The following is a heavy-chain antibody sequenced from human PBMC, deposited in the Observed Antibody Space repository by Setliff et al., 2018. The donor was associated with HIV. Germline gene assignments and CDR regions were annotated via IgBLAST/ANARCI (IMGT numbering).Heavy chain of an antibody. CDR1: DASFSSGSYY. Sequence: SETLSLTCAVSDASFSSGSYYWSWIRQRPGKGLEWIGYIFHSGSNSSNPSLNSRITISIDTSKNQFSLKLRSVTDADTAVYYCARSYSGPGYAYFDYWGQGTLVTVSS. CDR3: ARSYSGPGYAYFDY. V-gene: IGHV4-31*11. D-gene: IGHD3-16*01. CDR2: IFHSGSN. J-gene: IGHJ4*02.